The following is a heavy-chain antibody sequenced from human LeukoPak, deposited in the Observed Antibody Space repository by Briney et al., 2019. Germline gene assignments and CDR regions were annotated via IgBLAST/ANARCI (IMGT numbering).Heavy chain of an antibody. D-gene: IGHD6-19*01. CDR1: GGSISSYY. CDR3: AKGGSSGWFSPDYFDY. CDR2: IYYSGST. V-gene: IGHV4-59*01. Sequence: SETLSLTCTVSGGSISSYYWSWIRQPPGKGLEWIGYIYYSGSTNYNPSLKSRVTISVDTSKNQFSLKLSSVTAADTAVYYCAKGGSSGWFSPDYFDYWGQGTLVTVSS. J-gene: IGHJ4*02.